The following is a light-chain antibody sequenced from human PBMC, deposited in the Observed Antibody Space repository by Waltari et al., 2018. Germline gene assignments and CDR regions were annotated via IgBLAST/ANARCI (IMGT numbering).Light chain of an antibody. CDR3: QTGGHGTWV. J-gene: IGLJ3*02. CDR1: SGHSSNV. Sequence: QLVLTQSPSASASLGASVKLTCTLSSGHSSNVIAWLQEQPGKGPRYLMKVNSDGSHSKRDKIPDRFSGSSSGAERYLTISSLQSEDEADYYCQTGGHGTWVFGGGTKLTVL. CDR2: VNSDGSH. V-gene: IGLV4-69*01.